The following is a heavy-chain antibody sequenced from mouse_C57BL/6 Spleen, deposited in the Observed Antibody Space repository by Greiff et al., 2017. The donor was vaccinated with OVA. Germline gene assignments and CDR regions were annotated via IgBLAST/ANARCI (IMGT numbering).Heavy chain of an antibody. Sequence: EVQRVESGGGLVKPGGSLKLSCAASGFTFSSYAMSWVRQTPEKRLEWVATISDGGSYTYYPDNVKGRFTISRDNAKNNLYLQMSHLKSEDTAMYYCAREDILFDYWGQGTTLTVSS. CDR2: ISDGGSYT. V-gene: IGHV5-4*01. D-gene: IGHD3-3*01. J-gene: IGHJ2*01. CDR1: GFTFSSYA. CDR3: AREDILFDY.